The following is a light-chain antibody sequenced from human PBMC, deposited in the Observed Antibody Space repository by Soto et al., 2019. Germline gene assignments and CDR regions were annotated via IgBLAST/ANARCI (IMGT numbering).Light chain of an antibody. CDR1: QSVSNNY. Sequence: IVLTQSPGTLSLSPWERATLSCRTSQSVSNNYLAWYQQKPGQAPRLLIYGASSRATGIPDRFSGSGSGTDFTLSISRLEPEDFAVDYCQQYSRLWTFGQGTKVDIK. J-gene: IGKJ1*01. V-gene: IGKV3-20*01. CDR2: GAS. CDR3: QQYSRLWT.